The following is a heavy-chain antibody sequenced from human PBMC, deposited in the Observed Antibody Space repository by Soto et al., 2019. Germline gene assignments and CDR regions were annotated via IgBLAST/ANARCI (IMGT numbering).Heavy chain of an antibody. CDR2: KSWSGDNM. CDR3: VKVSYSSLTTLGSAFDV. CDR1: GFTFDAYA. J-gene: IGHJ3*01. Sequence: QLVESGGGLVQPGRSLRLSCAASGFTFDAYALHWVRQAPGKGLAWVSGKSWSGDNMAYADSVKGRFITSRDNVKNSLYLQMNSLRVEDTALYHCVKVSYSSLTTLGSAFDVWGQGTMVTVS. V-gene: IGHV3-9*01. D-gene: IGHD4-4*01.